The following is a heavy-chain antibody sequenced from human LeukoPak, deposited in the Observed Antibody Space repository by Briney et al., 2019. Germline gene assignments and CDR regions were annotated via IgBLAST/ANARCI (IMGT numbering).Heavy chain of an antibody. Sequence: GGSLRLSCAASGFTFSSYGMHWVRQAAGRGLEWVAVMSFDGSNKYYADSVKGLFTISRDNSKNTLHLQMNSLRAEDTAVYYCAKSSPPPLRYWGQGTLVTVSS. CDR2: MSFDGSNK. V-gene: IGHV3-30*18. CDR3: AKSSPPPLRY. CDR1: GFTFSSYG. J-gene: IGHJ4*02.